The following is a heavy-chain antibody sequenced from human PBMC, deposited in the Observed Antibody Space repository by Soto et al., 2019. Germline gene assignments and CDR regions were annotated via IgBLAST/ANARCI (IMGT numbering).Heavy chain of an antibody. CDR2: INSDGTTT. Sequence: GGSLRLSCGGSGFTFRGYWMHWVRQSPEKGLVWVSRINSDGTTTAYADSVKGRFTISRDNSKNTLFLQMTSLRADDTAVYYCTHCRGESCHGGYFGMDVWGQGTTVTVSS. D-gene: IGHD2-15*01. J-gene: IGHJ6*02. CDR1: GFTFRGYW. V-gene: IGHV3-74*01. CDR3: THCRGESCHGGYFGMDV.